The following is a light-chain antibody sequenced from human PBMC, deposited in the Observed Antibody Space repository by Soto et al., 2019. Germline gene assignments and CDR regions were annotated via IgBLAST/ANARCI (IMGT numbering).Light chain of an antibody. CDR1: QIVRSTY. V-gene: IGKV3-20*01. CDR3: QQYGSSPLWT. CDR2: GAS. J-gene: IGKJ1*01. Sequence: EIVLTQSPGTLSLSPGERATLSCRASQIVRSTYLAWYQQKPGQAPRLVIYGASSRATGIPDRFSGSGSGTDFTLTVSRLEPEDFAVYYCQQYGSSPLWTFGQGTKVEI.